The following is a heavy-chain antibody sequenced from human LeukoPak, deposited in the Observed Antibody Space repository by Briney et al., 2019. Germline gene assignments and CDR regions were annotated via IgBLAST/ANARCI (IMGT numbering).Heavy chain of an antibody. CDR2: FDPEDGET. Sequence: ASVKVSCKVSGYTLTELSMHWVRQAPGKGLEWMGGFDPEDGETIYAQKFQGRVTMTEDTSTDTAYVELSSLRSEDTAVYYCATALSERATAALDYWGQGTLVTVSS. V-gene: IGHV1-24*01. CDR3: ATALSERATAALDY. CDR1: GYTLTELS. D-gene: IGHD5-24*01. J-gene: IGHJ4*02.